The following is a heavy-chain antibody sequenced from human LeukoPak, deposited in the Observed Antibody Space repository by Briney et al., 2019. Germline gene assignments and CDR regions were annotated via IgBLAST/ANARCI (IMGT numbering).Heavy chain of an antibody. V-gene: IGHV3-48*01. Sequence: GGSLRLSCAVSGFNFSTYNMNWFRQAPGKGLEWVSYISTSSRTIYYADSVKGRFTISRDNAKNSLYLQMNSLRAEDTAVYYCARDGYDFWSDYPTTLDYWGQGTLVTVSS. D-gene: IGHD3-3*01. CDR1: GFNFSTYN. CDR3: ARDGYDFWSDYPTTLDY. CDR2: ISTSSRTI. J-gene: IGHJ4*02.